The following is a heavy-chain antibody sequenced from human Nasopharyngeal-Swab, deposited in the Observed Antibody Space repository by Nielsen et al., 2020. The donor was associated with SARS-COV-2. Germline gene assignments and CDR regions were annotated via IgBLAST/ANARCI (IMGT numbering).Heavy chain of an antibody. Sequence: SGPTLVKPTETTTLTCTVSGFSLSNARMGVSWIRQPPGKALEWLAHIFSNDEKSYSTSLKSRLTISKDTSKSQVVLTMTNMDPVDTATYYCARILAVAGTPDYWGQGTLVTVSS. J-gene: IGHJ4*02. CDR1: GFSLSNARMG. V-gene: IGHV2-26*01. CDR3: ARILAVAGTPDY. D-gene: IGHD6-19*01. CDR2: IFSNDEK.